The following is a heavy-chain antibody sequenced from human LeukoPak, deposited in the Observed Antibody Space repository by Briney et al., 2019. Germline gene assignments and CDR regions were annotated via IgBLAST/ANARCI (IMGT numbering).Heavy chain of an antibody. CDR3: ARDSKGAWFEGPE. J-gene: IGHJ4*02. CDR1: GGSISSGSYY. D-gene: IGHD3-10*01. Sequence: SETLSLTCTVSGGSISSGSYYWSWIRQPAGKGLEWIERIYTSGSTNYNPSLKSRVTISVDTSKNQFSLKLSSVTAADTAVYYCARDSKGAWFEGPEWGQGTLVIVSS. CDR2: IYTSGST. V-gene: IGHV4-61*02.